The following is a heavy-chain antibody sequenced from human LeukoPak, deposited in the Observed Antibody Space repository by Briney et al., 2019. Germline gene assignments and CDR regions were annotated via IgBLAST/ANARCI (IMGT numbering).Heavy chain of an antibody. D-gene: IGHD3-9*01. CDR1: GYSFTSYW. CDR2: IDPSDSYT. J-gene: IGHJ4*02. V-gene: IGHV5-10-1*01. CDR3: AHGGYDILTGLYYFDY. Sequence: GESLRISCKGSGYSFTSYWISWVRQMPGKGLEWMGRIDPSDSYTNYSPSFQGHVTISADKSISTAYLQWSSLKASDTAVYYCAHGGYDILTGLYYFDYWGQGTLVTVSS.